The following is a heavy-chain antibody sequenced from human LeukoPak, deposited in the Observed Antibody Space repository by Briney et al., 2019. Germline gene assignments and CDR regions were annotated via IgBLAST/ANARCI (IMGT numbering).Heavy chain of an antibody. Sequence: PGGSLRLSCAASGFTFSSYAMHWVRQAPGKGLEWVAVISYDGSNKYYADSVKGRFTISRDNSKNTLYLQMNSLRAEDTAAYYCAREVVVVAATQGYFDYWGQGTLVTVSS. CDR3: AREVVVVAATQGYFDY. CDR1: GFTFSSYA. CDR2: ISYDGSNK. D-gene: IGHD2-15*01. V-gene: IGHV3-30-3*01. J-gene: IGHJ4*02.